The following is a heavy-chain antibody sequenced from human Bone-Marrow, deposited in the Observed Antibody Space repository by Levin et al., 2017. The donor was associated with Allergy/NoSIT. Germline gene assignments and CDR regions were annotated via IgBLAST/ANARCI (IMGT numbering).Heavy chain of an antibody. CDR1: GFTVSSNY. D-gene: IGHD3-22*01. Sequence: AGGSLRLSCAASGFTVSSNYMSWVRQAPGKGLEWVSVIYSGGSTYYADSVKGRFTISRDNSKNTLYLQMNSLRAEDTAVYYCARVASDSSGYPILYWGQGTLVTVSS. CDR2: IYSGGST. CDR3: ARVASDSSGYPILY. V-gene: IGHV3-53*01. J-gene: IGHJ4*02.